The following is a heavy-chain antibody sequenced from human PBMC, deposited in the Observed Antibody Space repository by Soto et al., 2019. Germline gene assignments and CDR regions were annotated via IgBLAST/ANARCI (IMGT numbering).Heavy chain of an antibody. J-gene: IGHJ4*02. CDR1: GYNFMDFY. V-gene: IGHV1-2*02. Sequence: GASVKVSCKTSGYNFMDFYIHWVRQAPGQGLEWVGWINPRSGGTTYAQKFQGRVSMTRDTSISTAYMDLNRLKSDDTAVYYCARDHHAFGRGNSDYDSGDYWGQGTLVTVSS. D-gene: IGHD5-12*01. CDR3: ARDHHAFGRGNSDYDSGDY. CDR2: INPRSGGT.